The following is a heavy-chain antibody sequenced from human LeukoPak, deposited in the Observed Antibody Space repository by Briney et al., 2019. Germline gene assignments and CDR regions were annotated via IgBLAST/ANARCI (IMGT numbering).Heavy chain of an antibody. CDR3: AKPNYYDSSGYLEGIDY. J-gene: IGHJ4*02. CDR1: GFTVSSNY. CDR2: IYSGGGT. V-gene: IGHV3-53*01. Sequence: GGSLRLSCAVSGFTVSSNYMSWVRQAPGKGLEWVSLIYSGGGTYYADSVRGRFTISRDNSKNTLYLQMNSLRAEDTAVYYCAKPNYYDSSGYLEGIDYWGQGTLVTVSS. D-gene: IGHD3-22*01.